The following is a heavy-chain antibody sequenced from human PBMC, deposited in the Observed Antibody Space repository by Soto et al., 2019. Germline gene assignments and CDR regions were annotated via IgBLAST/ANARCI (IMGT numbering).Heavy chain of an antibody. CDR3: ARGGSGHDY. D-gene: IGHD3-16*01. J-gene: IGHJ4*02. CDR2: IYYSGST. Sequence: SETLSLTCTVSGGSISSHYWSWIRQPPGKGLEWIGYIYYSGSTNYNPSLKSRVTISVDTSKNQFSLKLSSVTAADTAVYYCARGGSGHDYWGQGTLVTVSS. V-gene: IGHV4-59*11. CDR1: GGSISSHY.